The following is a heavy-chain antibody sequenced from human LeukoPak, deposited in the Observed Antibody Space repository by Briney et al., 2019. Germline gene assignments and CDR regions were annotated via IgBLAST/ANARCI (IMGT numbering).Heavy chain of an antibody. V-gene: IGHV3-23*01. D-gene: IGHD4-23*01. CDR2: ISGSGGST. CDR1: GFTFSSYA. J-gene: IGHJ4*02. Sequence: GGSLRLSCAASGFTFSSYAMSWVRQAPGKGLEWVSAISGSGGSTYYADSVKGRFTISRDNSKNTLYLQMNSLRAENTAVYYCAKSLDYGGNRARLDFWGQGTLVTVSS. CDR3: AKSLDYGGNRARLDF.